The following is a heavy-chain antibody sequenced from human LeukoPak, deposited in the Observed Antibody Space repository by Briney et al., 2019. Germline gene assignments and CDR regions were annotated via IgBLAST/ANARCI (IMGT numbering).Heavy chain of an antibody. J-gene: IGHJ4*02. Sequence: GGSPRLSCAASGFTFGSYSMDWVRQAPTKGLEWVSSIYSSGRYIYYADSVKGRFTISRDNAKNSLYLQMNSLRAGDTAVYYCARGGGSRDGLTTGFDYWGQGTVVTVSS. CDR2: IYSSGRYI. CDR1: GFTFGSYS. CDR3: ARGGGSRDGLTTGFDY. V-gene: IGHV3-21*01. D-gene: IGHD5-24*01.